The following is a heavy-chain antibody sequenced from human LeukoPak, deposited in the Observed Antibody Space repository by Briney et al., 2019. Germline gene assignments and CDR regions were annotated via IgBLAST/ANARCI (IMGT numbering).Heavy chain of an antibody. CDR3: ARGGPNCSSTSCYVLYYYMDV. CDR2: ISAYNGNT. V-gene: IGHV1-18*01. CDR1: GYTFTSYG. Sequence: GASVKVSCKASGYTFTSYGISWVRQAPGQGLEWMGWISAYNGNTNYAQKLQGRVTMTTDTSTSTAYMELRSLRSDDTAVYYCARGGPNCSSTSCYVLYYYMDVWGKGTTVTVSS. J-gene: IGHJ6*03. D-gene: IGHD2-2*01.